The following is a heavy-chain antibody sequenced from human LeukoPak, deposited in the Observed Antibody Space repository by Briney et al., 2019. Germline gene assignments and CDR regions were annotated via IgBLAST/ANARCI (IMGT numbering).Heavy chain of an antibody. V-gene: IGHV4-59*01. J-gene: IGHJ6*02. CDR2: IYHSGST. D-gene: IGHD5-18*01. CDR1: GGSISSYY. CDR3: ARGGGYSFTYYYHAVDV. Sequence: SETLSLTCTVSGGSISSYYWSWIRQPPGKGLEWIGYIYHSGSTNYNPSLQSRVTISADTSKYQFSLRLSSVTAADTAVYYCARGGGYSFTYYYHAVDVWGQGTTVTVSS.